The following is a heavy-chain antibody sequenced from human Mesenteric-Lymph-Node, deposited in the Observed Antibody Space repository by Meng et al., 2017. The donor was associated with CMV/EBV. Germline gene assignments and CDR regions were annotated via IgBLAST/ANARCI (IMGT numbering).Heavy chain of an antibody. J-gene: IGHJ5*02. CDR1: GFTFSRYE. CDR2: ITSDFRI. Sequence: GGSLRLSCAASGFTFSRYEMSWVRQAPGKGLEWISCITSDFRIYYGDSVKGRFTISRDNSKNTVDLQMNNLRVEDTAVYYCVRDVAPGWFDPWGQGILVTVSS. CDR3: VRDVAPGWFDP. D-gene: IGHD3-10*01. V-gene: IGHV3-48*01.